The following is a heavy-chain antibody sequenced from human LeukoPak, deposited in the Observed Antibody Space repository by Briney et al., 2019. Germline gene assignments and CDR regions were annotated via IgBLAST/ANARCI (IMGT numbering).Heavy chain of an antibody. Sequence: SETLSLTCAVYGGSFSGYYWSWIRQPPGKGLEWIGEINHSGSTNYNPSLKRRVTISVDTSKNQFSLKLSSVTAADTAVYYCARGGTTYYYGSGSYYNALASYWGQGTLVTVSS. J-gene: IGHJ4*02. V-gene: IGHV4-34*01. CDR1: GGSFSGYY. CDR3: ARGGTTYYYGSGSYYNALASY. D-gene: IGHD3-10*01. CDR2: INHSGST.